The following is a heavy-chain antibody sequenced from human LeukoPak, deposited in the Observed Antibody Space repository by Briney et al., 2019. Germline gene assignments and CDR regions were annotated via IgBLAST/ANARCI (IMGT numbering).Heavy chain of an antibody. CDR3: ARGGGSYYDILTGYSAFDY. J-gene: IGHJ4*02. Sequence: SETLSLTCAVYGGSFSGYYWNWLRQHPGKGLEWIGYIYYSGSTYYNPSLKSRVTISVDTSKNQFSLKLSSVTAADTAVYYCARGGGSYYDILTGYSAFDYWGQGTLVTVSS. CDR1: GGSFSGYY. CDR2: IYYSGST. V-gene: IGHV4-31*11. D-gene: IGHD3-9*01.